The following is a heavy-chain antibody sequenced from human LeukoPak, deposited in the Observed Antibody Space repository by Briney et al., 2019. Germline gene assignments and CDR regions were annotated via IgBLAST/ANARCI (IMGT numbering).Heavy chain of an antibody. CDR3: ARFYYYYGMDV. V-gene: IGHV4-34*01. CDR1: GGSFSGYY. CDR2: INHSGST. Sequence: SETLSLTCAVYGGSFSGYYWSWIRQPPGKGLEWIGEINHSGSTNYNPSLKSRVTISVDTSKNQFSLKLSSVVAADTAVYYCARFYYYYGMDVWGQGTTVTVSS. J-gene: IGHJ6*02.